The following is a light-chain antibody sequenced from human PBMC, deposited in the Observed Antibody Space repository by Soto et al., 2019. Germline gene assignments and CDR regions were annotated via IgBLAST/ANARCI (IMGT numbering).Light chain of an antibody. CDR1: RSVSDN. Sequence: EIVLTPSPATLSVSPGERATLSCRASRSVSDNLAWYQQKPGQAPRLLIYDASTRATGIPARFGGSGSGTEFTLTISSLQSEDFAVYFCQQYNNWPWTFGQGTKVEIK. CDR2: DAS. J-gene: IGKJ1*01. V-gene: IGKV3-15*01. CDR3: QQYNNWPWT.